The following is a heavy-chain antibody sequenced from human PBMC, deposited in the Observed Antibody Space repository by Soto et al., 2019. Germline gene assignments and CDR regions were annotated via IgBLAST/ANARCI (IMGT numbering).Heavy chain of an antibody. D-gene: IGHD7-27*01. CDR1: GYTFTSYG. CDR3: ARDYLTGPARPYYFDY. V-gene: IGHV1-18*04. J-gene: IGHJ4*02. CDR2: ISAYNGNT. Sequence: GASVKVSCKASGYTFTSYGISWVRQAPGQGPEWMGWISAYNGNTNYAQKLQGRVTMTTDTSTSTAYMELRSLRSDDTAVYYCARDYLTGPARPYYFDYWGQGTLVTVSS.